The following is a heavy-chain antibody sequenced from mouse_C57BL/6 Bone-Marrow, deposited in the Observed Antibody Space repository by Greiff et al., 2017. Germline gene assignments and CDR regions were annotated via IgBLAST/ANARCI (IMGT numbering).Heavy chain of an antibody. CDR3: TRSLIYYGTNY. Sequence: VQLKESGAELVKPGASVTLSCTASGFNIKDYYIHWVKQRPEQGLEWIGRIDPEDGETKYAPKFQDKATITADTSSNTDDLQLSSLTSEDTAVYYCTRSLIYYGTNYWGQGTTLTVSS. V-gene: IGHV14-2*01. D-gene: IGHD1-1*01. CDR1: GFNIKDYY. CDR2: IDPEDGET. J-gene: IGHJ2*01.